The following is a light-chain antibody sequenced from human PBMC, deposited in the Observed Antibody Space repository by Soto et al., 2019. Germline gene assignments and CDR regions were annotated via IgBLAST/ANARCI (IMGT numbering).Light chain of an antibody. CDR1: SSDVGDYNY. CDR3: SSYAGSSNV. Sequence: QPVLTQPASVSGSPGQSITISCTGTSSDVGDYNYVSWYQQHPGKAPKLMIYAVTDRPSGVSNRFSGSKSDNTASLTVSGLQAEDEADYYCSSYAGSSNVFGTGTKLTVL. V-gene: IGLV2-14*01. CDR2: AVT. J-gene: IGLJ1*01.